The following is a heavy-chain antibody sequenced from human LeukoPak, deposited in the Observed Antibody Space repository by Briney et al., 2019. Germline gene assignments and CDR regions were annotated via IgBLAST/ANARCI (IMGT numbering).Heavy chain of an antibody. J-gene: IGHJ6*03. Sequence: ASVKVSRKASGYTFTGYYMHWVRQAPGQGLEWMGWINPNSGGTNYAQKFQGRVTVTRDTSISTAYMELSRLRSDDTAVYYCARVGTITNYMDVWGKGTTVTVSS. D-gene: IGHD5-12*01. V-gene: IGHV1-2*02. CDR3: ARVGTITNYMDV. CDR2: INPNSGGT. CDR1: GYTFTGYY.